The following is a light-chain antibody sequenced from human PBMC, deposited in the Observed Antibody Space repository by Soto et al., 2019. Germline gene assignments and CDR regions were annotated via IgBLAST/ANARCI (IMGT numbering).Light chain of an antibody. CDR1: SSNVGRNF. V-gene: IGLV1-47*01. CDR2: KND. J-gene: IGLJ1*01. CDR3: AVWDDSLSGHV. Sequence: QSVLTQPPSASGTPGQRVTISCSGSSSNVGRNFVFWYQQLPGTAPKLLVYKNDERPSGVPDRFSGSKSGTSASLAISGLRSEDEADYYCAVWDDSLSGHVFGPGTKLTVL.